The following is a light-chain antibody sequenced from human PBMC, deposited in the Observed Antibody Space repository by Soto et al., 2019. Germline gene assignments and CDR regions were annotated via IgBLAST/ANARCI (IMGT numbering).Light chain of an antibody. CDR2: AAS. CDR1: LSISNY. J-gene: IGKJ4*01. Sequence: DLQMTQSPSPLSASVGDRVTITCRASLSISNYLNWYQQKPGKAPKLLIYAASTLQIGVPSRFGRRGSGTVFTLTISDLQAEDSAAYYWQQSHNTPFTFGGGTRVEI. CDR3: QQSHNTPFT. V-gene: IGKV1-39*01.